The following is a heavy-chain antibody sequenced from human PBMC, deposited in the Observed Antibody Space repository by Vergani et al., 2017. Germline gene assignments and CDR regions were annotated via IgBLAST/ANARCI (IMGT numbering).Heavy chain of an antibody. CDR1: GYSFTSYW. J-gene: IGHJ6*02. D-gene: IGHD2-15*01. CDR2: IYPGDSDT. V-gene: IGHV5-51*01. CDR3: ARCGVIGYCSGGSCYGSGYYYGMDV. Sequence: EVQLVQSGAEVKKPGESLKISCKGSGYSFTSYWIGWVRQMPGKGLEWMGIIYPGDSDTRYSPSFQGQVTISADKSIRTAYLQWSSLKASDTAMYYCARCGVIGYCSGGSCYGSGYYYGMDVWGQGTTVTVSS.